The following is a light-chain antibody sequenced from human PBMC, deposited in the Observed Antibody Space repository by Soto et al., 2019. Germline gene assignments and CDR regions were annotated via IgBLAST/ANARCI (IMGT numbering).Light chain of an antibody. CDR2: GVS. CDR1: QSVSSSY. J-gene: IGKJ5*01. Sequence: EIVLTQSPGTLSLSPGERATLSCRASQSVSSSYLAWYQQKPGQAPRLLIYGVSSRATGIPDRFSGSGSGPNFPLTLSRLEPEDFAVYYCQHYVTSPPITFGQGTRLEIK. V-gene: IGKV3-20*01. CDR3: QHYVTSPPIT.